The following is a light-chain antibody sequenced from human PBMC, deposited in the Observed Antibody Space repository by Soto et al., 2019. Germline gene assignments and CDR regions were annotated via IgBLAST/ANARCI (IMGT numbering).Light chain of an antibody. J-gene: IGKJ2*01. CDR3: QQNITLPHT. Sequence: ENVLTQSPGTLSLSPGERVTLSCRASQSITNNFFAWYQQRPGQAPRLLIYGISNRATGIPDRFSGSGSGTDFTLTISRLEPEDFVVYYCQQNITLPHTFGQGTKLEVK. CDR1: QSITNNF. CDR2: GIS. V-gene: IGKV3-20*01.